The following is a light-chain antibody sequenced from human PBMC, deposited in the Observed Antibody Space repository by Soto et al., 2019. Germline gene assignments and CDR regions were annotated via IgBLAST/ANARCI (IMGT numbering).Light chain of an antibody. J-gene: IGLJ1*01. Sequence: QSALTQPASVSGSPGQSITISCTGTSSDIGGYDYVSWYQQRPGKAPKLMIYEVSSRPSGVSHRFSGSKSGNTASLTISGLQPEDEADYYCSSFTSRSTFNYVFGTGTKVTVL. V-gene: IGLV2-14*01. CDR1: SSDIGGYDY. CDR2: EVS. CDR3: SSFTSRSTFNYV.